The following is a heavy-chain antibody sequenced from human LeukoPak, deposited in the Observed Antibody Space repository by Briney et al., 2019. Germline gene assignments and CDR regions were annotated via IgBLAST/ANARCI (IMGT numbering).Heavy chain of an antibody. Sequence: PETLSLTCAVDGESFSGYYWSWIRQPPGKGLEWIGEINHSGSTNYNPSLKSRVTISVDTSKNQFSLKLSSVTAADTTVYYCARGPGYCSSTSCDYGMDVWGKGTTVTVSS. CDR3: ARGPGYCSSTSCDYGMDV. CDR1: GESFSGYY. V-gene: IGHV4-34*01. J-gene: IGHJ6*04. D-gene: IGHD2-2*01. CDR2: INHSGST.